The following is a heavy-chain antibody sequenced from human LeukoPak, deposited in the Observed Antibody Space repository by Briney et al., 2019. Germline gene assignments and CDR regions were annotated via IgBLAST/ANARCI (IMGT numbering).Heavy chain of an antibody. CDR1: GGSISSRSYY. V-gene: IGHV4-39*01. Sequence: SETLSLTCTVSGGSISSRSYYWGWVRQPPGKGLEWIGTIYHSGSTYYNPSLKSRLIISVDTSKNQFSLKLSSVTATDTAVYYCARHFPGGSGYLYYFDYWGQGTLVTVSS. J-gene: IGHJ4*02. CDR3: ARHFPGGSGYLYYFDY. CDR2: IYHSGST. D-gene: IGHD3-3*01.